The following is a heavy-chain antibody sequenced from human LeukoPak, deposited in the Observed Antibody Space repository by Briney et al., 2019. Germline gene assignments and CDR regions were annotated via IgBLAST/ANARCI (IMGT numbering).Heavy chain of an antibody. CDR1: GFTFSSYS. V-gene: IGHV3-21*01. Sequence: PWGALRLSCSASGFTFSSYSMNWVRPAPGEGLEWVSSISSSSSYIYYADSVKGRFTISRDNAKNSLYLQMNSLRAEDTAVYYCARDNPHAYWGQGTLVTVSS. CDR3: ARDNPHAY. CDR2: ISSSSSYI. J-gene: IGHJ4*02.